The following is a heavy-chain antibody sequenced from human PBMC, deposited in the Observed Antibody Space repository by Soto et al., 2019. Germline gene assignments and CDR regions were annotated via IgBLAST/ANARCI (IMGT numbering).Heavy chain of an antibody. CDR2: IRSKTSGEIR. D-gene: IGHD3-3*01. J-gene: IGHJ4*02. CDR3: VIDISESGVGELDH. Sequence: EVQVVETGGGLVKPGESLRLSCAASGFTFIYAWMTWVRQAPGKGLEWVGRIRSKTSGEIRDYAAPVKGRFTISRDDSTNTVYLQMNSLKTEDTAVYYCVIDISESGVGELDHWGQGTQVTLSS. V-gene: IGHV3-15*01. CDR1: GFTFIYAW.